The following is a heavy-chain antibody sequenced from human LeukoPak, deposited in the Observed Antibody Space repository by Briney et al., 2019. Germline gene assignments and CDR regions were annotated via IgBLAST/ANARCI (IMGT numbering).Heavy chain of an antibody. Sequence: SETLSLTCTVSGGSISSGGYYWSWICQHPGKGLEWIGYIYYSGSTCYNPSLKSRVTISVDTSKNQFSLKLSSVTAADTAVYYCARQTVDIVVVPAAIWFDPWGQGTLVTVSS. D-gene: IGHD2-2*01. J-gene: IGHJ5*02. CDR2: IYYSGST. V-gene: IGHV4-31*03. CDR3: ARQTVDIVVVPAAIWFDP. CDR1: GGSISSGGYY.